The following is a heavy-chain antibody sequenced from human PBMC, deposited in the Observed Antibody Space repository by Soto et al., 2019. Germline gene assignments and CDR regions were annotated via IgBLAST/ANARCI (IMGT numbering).Heavy chain of an antibody. CDR3: ARDTDWSGAFDI. Sequence: SVKVSCKASGFTFTSSAVQWVRQARGQRLEWIGWIVVGSGNTNYAQKLQGRVTMTTDTSTSTAYMELRSLRSDDTAVYYCARDTDWSGAFDIWGQGTMVTVSS. V-gene: IGHV1-58*01. CDR1: GFTFTSSA. CDR2: IVVGSGNT. J-gene: IGHJ3*02. D-gene: IGHD2-21*01.